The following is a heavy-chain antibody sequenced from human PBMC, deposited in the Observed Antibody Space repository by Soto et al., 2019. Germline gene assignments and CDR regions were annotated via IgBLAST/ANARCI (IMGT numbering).Heavy chain of an antibody. Sequence: EVQLVESGGGLVQPGRSLRLSCTASGFTFGDYAMSWFRQAPGKELEWVGFIRSKAYGGTTEYAASVKGRFTISRDDSKSIAYLQMNSLKTEDTAVYYCTRGSSSPPNFYYYYYMDVWGKGTTVTVSS. CDR3: TRGSSSPPNFYYYYYMDV. J-gene: IGHJ6*03. D-gene: IGHD6-6*01. V-gene: IGHV3-49*03. CDR1: GFTFGDYA. CDR2: IRSKAYGGTT.